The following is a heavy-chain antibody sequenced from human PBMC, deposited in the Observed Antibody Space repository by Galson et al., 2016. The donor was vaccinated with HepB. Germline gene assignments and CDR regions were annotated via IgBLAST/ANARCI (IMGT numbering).Heavy chain of an antibody. V-gene: IGHV1-69*04. J-gene: IGHJ4*02. D-gene: IGHD3-22*01. CDR2: IIPVVDEV. Sequence: VRQAPGQGLEWMGRIIPVVDEVNYAQKFQGRVTVTADKSTSTAYMELSSLRSEDTAVYYCARDMGLYYSVSCGYYYGLLYWGQGTLVTVSS. CDR3: ARDMGLYYSVSCGYYYGLLY.